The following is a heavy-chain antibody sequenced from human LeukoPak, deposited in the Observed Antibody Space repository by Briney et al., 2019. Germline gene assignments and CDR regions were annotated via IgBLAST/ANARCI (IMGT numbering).Heavy chain of an antibody. CDR2: IHNSGTT. Sequence: PSETLSLTCAVAGGPFSGYFRSWIRQSSGKGLEWIGEIHNSGTTNYNPSLNSRVTISEDTSKNQFYLNLSSVTAADTAVYYCARRYYYNLGSFPFDFWGQGTLVTVSS. V-gene: IGHV4-34*01. D-gene: IGHD3-10*01. CDR1: GGPFSGYF. J-gene: IGHJ4*02. CDR3: ARRYYYNLGSFPFDF.